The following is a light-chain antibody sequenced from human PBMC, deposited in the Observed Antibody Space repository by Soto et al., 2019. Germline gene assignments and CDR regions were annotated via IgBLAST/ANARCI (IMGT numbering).Light chain of an antibody. Sequence: QSVLTQPASVSGSPGQSITISCTGTSSDVGGYNYVSWYQQHPGKVPRLMIYEVSNRPSGLSNRFSGSKSDNTASLTISGLQAEDEADDYCSSYTSSNTWVFGGGTKVTVL. J-gene: IGLJ3*02. CDR1: SSDVGGYNY. V-gene: IGLV2-14*01. CDR2: EVS. CDR3: SSYTSSNTWV.